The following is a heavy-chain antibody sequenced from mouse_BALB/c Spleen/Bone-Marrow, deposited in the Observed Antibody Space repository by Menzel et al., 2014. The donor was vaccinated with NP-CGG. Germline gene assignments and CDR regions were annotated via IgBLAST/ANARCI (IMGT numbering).Heavy chain of an antibody. J-gene: IGHJ4*01. CDR3: ARYGY. V-gene: IGHV14-3*02. D-gene: IGHD1-1*02. CDR2: IDAANGNS. CDR1: GFNIKDTY. Sequence: VQLQQSGAELVKPGASVKLTCTGSGFNIKDTYMHWVKRRPEQGLEWIGRIDAANGNSKYDPKFQGKATITADTSSNTGYLQLSSLTSEDTAVYYCARYGYWGQGTSVTVSS.